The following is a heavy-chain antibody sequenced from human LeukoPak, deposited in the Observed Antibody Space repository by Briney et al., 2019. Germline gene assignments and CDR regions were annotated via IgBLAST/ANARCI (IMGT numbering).Heavy chain of an antibody. CDR3: AKAINVY. CDR2: VRFDGSNI. Sequence: GGSLRLSCAASGFTFNHNGMHWVRQAPGKGLDWVAVVRFDGSNIYYADSVKGRFTISRDNSKNTLYLQMNSLRAEDTAVYYCAKAINVYWGQGTLVTVSS. CDR1: GFTFNHNG. V-gene: IGHV3-30*02. J-gene: IGHJ4*02.